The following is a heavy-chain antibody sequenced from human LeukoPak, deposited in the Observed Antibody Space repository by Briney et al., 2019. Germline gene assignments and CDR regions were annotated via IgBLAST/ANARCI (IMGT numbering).Heavy chain of an antibody. J-gene: IGHJ4*02. D-gene: IGHD6-13*01. CDR1: GDSVSSNTVA. CDR3: ARFIAAGRDSFDY. V-gene: IGHV6-1*01. Sequence: SQTLSLTCVVSGDSVSSNTVAWNWIRQSPSRGLEWLGRTYYRSKWYNDYAVSVKSRIAINPDTSKNQFSLQLNSVTPEDTAVYYCARFIAAGRDSFDYWGQGTPVTASS. CDR2: TYYRSKWYN.